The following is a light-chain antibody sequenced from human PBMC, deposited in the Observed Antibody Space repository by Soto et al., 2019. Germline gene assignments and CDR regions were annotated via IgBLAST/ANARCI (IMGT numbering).Light chain of an antibody. CDR3: QSYDSSLSSWV. CDR1: SSNIGAGYD. V-gene: IGLV1-40*01. CDR2: DNN. J-gene: IGLJ3*02. Sequence: QLVLTQPPSVSGAPGQRVTISCTGSSSNIGAGYDVHWYQQLPGTAPKLLIYDNNNRPSGVPDRFSGSESGTSASLAITGLQAEDEADYYCQSYDSSLSSWVFGGGTKLTVL.